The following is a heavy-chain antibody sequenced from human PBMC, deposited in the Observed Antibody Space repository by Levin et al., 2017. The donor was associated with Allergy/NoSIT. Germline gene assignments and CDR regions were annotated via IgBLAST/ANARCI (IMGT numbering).Heavy chain of an antibody. Sequence: GGSLRLSCAASGFIFSSYGMYWVRQAPGKGLEWVAVIWYDGNNKYYADSVKGRFIISRDNSKNTLYLQMNSLRAEDTALYYCAKDYSGSNQPYFDYWGQGTLVTVSS. CDR2: IWYDGNNK. V-gene: IGHV3-33*06. J-gene: IGHJ4*02. CDR1: GFIFSSYG. D-gene: IGHD1-26*01. CDR3: AKDYSGSNQPYFDY.